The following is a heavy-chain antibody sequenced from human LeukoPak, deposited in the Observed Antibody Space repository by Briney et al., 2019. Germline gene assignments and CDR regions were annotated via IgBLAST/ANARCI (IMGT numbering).Heavy chain of an antibody. CDR1: GYTFTSYG. J-gene: IGHJ6*02. Sequence: ASVKVSCKASGYTFTSYGISWVRQAPGQGLEWMGWISAYNGNTNYAQKFQGRVTMTRNTSISTAYMELSSLRSEDTAVYYCASSEISSQLLWFGEPDPEGRYYYYGMDVWGQGTTVTVSS. CDR2: ISAYNGNT. V-gene: IGHV1-18*01. D-gene: IGHD3-10*01. CDR3: ASSEISSQLLWFGEPDPEGRYYYYGMDV.